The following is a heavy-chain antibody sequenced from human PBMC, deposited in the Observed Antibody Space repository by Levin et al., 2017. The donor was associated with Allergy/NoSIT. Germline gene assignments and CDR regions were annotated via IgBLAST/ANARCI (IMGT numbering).Heavy chain of an antibody. V-gene: IGHV3-23*01. D-gene: IGHD6-6*01. Sequence: GESLKISCAASGFTFSNYAMSWVRQAPGKGLEWVSAISGSDGSTYYADSVKGRFTISRDNSKNTLYLQMNSLRAEDTAVYYCAKTGSTTIAARLNYWGQGILVTVSS. J-gene: IGHJ4*02. CDR2: ISGSDGST. CDR3: AKTGSTTIAARLNY. CDR1: GFTFSNYA.